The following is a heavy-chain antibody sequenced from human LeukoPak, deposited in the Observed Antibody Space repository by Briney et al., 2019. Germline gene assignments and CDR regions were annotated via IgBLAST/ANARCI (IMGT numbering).Heavy chain of an antibody. CDR1: GFTFSTYA. CDR2: ISGSGGST. D-gene: IGHD3-16*01. J-gene: IGHJ6*02. V-gene: IGHV3-23*01. Sequence: GGSLRLSCAASGFTFSTYAMSWVRQAPGKGLEWVSGISGSGGSTYYADSVKGRFTISRDNSKNTLYLQMNSLRAEDTAVYYCAKDLAAGGYYYDMDVWGQGTTVTVTS. CDR3: AKDLAAGGYYYDMDV.